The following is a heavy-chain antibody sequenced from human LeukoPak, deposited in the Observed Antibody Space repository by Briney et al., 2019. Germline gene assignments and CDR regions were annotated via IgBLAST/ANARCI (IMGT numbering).Heavy chain of an antibody. CDR3: ARANGGYSYGYPDY. CDR2: FHISGRPI. Sequence: AGGSLRLSCAASGFTFSSYEMSWVRQAPGKGPEWVSSFHISGRPIYYADSVKGRFTISRDNAKNSLFLQMNSLRAEDTAIYYCARANGGYSYGYPDYWGQGTLVTVSS. CDR1: GFTFSSYE. V-gene: IGHV3-48*03. J-gene: IGHJ4*02. D-gene: IGHD5-18*01.